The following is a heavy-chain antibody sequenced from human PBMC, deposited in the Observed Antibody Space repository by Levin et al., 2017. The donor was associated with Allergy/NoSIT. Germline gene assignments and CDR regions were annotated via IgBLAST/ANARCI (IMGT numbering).Heavy chain of an antibody. D-gene: IGHD3-10*01. Sequence: SCAASGFTFSSYGMHWVRQAPGKGLEWVAVISYDGSNKYYADSVKGRFTISRDNSKNTLYLQMNSLRAEDTAVYYCAKVLLWFGELGGAFDIWGQGTMVTVSS. CDR2: ISYDGSNK. J-gene: IGHJ3*02. CDR1: GFTFSSYG. V-gene: IGHV3-30*18. CDR3: AKVLLWFGELGGAFDI.